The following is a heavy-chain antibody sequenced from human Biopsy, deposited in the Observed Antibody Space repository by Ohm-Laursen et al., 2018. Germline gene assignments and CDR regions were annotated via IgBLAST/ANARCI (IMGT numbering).Heavy chain of an antibody. CDR1: EYTLTELP. J-gene: IGHJ4*02. CDR2: IIAVSGLV. D-gene: IGHD3-3*01. CDR3: ATPFQYYDSWGGYPPFDH. Sequence: VKISCKVSEYTLTELPIHWVRQATGQGLEWMGGIIAVSGLVNYAPKFQGRVSITADKSTTTAYMELSNLKSEDTAVYYCATPFQYYDSWGGYPPFDHWGQGTLVTVSS. V-gene: IGHV1-69*10.